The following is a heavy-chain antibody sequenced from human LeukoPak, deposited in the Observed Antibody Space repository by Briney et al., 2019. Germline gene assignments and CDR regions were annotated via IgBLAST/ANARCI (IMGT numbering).Heavy chain of an antibody. CDR1: GFTVSSNY. CDR2: LYSGGST. Sequence: PTGGSLRLSCVVSGFTVSSNYMSWVSHAPGRGLQWVSVLYSGGSTYYADSVKGRFTISRDNSKNTLYLQMNSLRAEDTAVYYCARDLTGDAYFDYWGQGTLVTVSS. D-gene: IGHD7-27*01. J-gene: IGHJ4*02. CDR3: ARDLTGDAYFDY. V-gene: IGHV3-66*01.